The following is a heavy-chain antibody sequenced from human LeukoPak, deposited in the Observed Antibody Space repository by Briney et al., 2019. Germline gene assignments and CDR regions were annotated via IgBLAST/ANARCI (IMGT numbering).Heavy chain of an antibody. CDR3: ARGRRITYRSPTSYYFDY. D-gene: IGHD3-10*01. CDR1: GFTFSSYS. Sequence: KPGGSLRLSCAASGFTFSSYSMNWVRQAPGKGLEWVSSISSSSSYIYYADSVKGRFTISRDNAKNSLYLQMNSLRAEDTAVYYCARGRRITYRSPTSYYFDYWGQGTLVTVSS. J-gene: IGHJ4*02. V-gene: IGHV3-21*01. CDR2: ISSSSSYI.